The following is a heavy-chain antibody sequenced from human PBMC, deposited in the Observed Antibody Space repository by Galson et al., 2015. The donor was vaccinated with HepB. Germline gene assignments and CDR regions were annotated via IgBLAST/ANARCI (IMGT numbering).Heavy chain of an antibody. J-gene: IGHJ6*02. CDR3: ARGTYTLDV. CDR2: INRDGSST. Sequence: SLRLSCAASGFTFSTWMHWVRQAPGKGLVWVSRINRDGSSTSYADSVKGRFTISRDNAKNTLYVQMNSLRAEDTAVYYCARGTYTLDVWGQGTTVTVSS. CDR1: GFTFSTW. D-gene: IGHD4-11*01. V-gene: IGHV3-74*01.